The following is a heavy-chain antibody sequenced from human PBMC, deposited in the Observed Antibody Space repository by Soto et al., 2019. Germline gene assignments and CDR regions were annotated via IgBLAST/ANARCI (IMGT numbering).Heavy chain of an antibody. CDR1: GYTFTSYG. CDR3: ASTINQGSYYYMDV. V-gene: IGHV1-18*01. J-gene: IGHJ6*03. CDR2: ISAYNGNT. Sequence: GASVKVSCKASGYTFTSYGISWVRQAPGQGLEWMGWISAYNGNTNYAQKLQGRVTMTTDTSTSTAYMGLRSLRSDDTAVYYCASTINQGSYYYMDVWGKGTTVTVSS. D-gene: IGHD3-10*01.